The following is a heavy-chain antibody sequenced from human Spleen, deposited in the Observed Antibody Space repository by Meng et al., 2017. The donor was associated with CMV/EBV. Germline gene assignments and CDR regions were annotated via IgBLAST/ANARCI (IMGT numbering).Heavy chain of an antibody. CDR3: ARGGCSSTSCYKNRFDP. CDR1: GGSFSGYY. V-gene: IGHV4-34*01. J-gene: IGHJ5*02. CDR2: INHSGST. D-gene: IGHD2-2*01. Sequence: YGGSFSGYYWSWIRQPPGKGLEWIGEINHSGSTNYNPSLKSRVTISVDTSKNQFSLKLSSVTAADTAVYYCARGGCSSTSCYKNRFDPWGQGTLVTVSS.